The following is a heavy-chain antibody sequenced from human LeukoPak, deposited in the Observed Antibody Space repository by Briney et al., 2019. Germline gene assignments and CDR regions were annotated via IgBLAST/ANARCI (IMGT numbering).Heavy chain of an antibody. CDR2: IFYTGKT. CDR3: ARIFDS. CDR1: GDSFRSGGLY. J-gene: IGHJ4*02. Sequence: SETLSLTCTLSGDSFRSGGLYWGWIRQPPGKRPEWIGDIFYTGKTNYNPSLKSRVTISLDTSNSQFSLKPTSMTAADTAVYYCARIFDSWGQGILVTVSS. V-gene: IGHV4-61*08.